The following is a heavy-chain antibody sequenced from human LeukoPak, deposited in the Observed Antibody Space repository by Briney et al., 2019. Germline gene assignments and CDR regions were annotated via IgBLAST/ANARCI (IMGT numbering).Heavy chain of an antibody. CDR3: ASTFYGDSPPY. J-gene: IGHJ4*02. D-gene: IGHD4-17*01. Sequence: PGGSLRLSCAASGFTDSSNYMSWVRQAPGKGLEWVSVIYSGGSTYYADSVKGRFTISRDNSKNTLYLQMNSLRAEDTAVYYCASTFYGDSPPYWGQGTLVTVSS. V-gene: IGHV3-66*01. CDR2: IYSGGST. CDR1: GFTDSSNY.